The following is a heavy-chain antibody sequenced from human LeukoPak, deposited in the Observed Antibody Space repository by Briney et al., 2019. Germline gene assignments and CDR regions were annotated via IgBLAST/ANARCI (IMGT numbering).Heavy chain of an antibody. Sequence: PGGSLRLSCAASGFTFSSYWMSWVRKARGKGLEWVANIKQDGSEKYYVDSVKGRFTISRDNAKNSLYLQMNSLRAEDTAVYYCACLGGNGGNFLTQANWGQGTLVTVSS. J-gene: IGHJ4*02. D-gene: IGHD4-23*01. CDR1: GFTFSSYW. V-gene: IGHV3-7*01. CDR2: IKQDGSEK. CDR3: ACLGGNGGNFLTQAN.